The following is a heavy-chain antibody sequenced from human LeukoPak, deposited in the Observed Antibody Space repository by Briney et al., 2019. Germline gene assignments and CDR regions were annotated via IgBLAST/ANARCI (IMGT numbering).Heavy chain of an antibody. Sequence: GGSLRLSCAASGFTFRSYWMSWVRQAPVKVLEWVANINQDGSEKYYVDSVKGRFTISRDNAKNTLFLKMNSMRAEETAVYYCARAVTGMDDYRGKGTPVTVSS. V-gene: IGHV3-7*02. CDR1: GFTFRSYW. CDR3: ARAVTGMDDY. J-gene: IGHJ4*02. CDR2: INQDGSEK. D-gene: IGHD6-19*01.